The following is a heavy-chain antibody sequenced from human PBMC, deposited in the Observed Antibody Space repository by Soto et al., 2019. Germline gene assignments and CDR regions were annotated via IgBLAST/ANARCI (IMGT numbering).Heavy chain of an antibody. Sequence: SETLSLTCAVSGGSISRGVYSWSWIRQPPGKGLEWIGYIYHSGSTYYNPSLKSRVTISVDRSKNQFSPKLSSVTAADTAVYYCARGNVVAIDYWGQGTLVTVSS. D-gene: IGHD2-21*01. CDR1: GGSISRGVYS. CDR3: ARGNVVAIDY. V-gene: IGHV4-30-2*01. CDR2: IYHSGST. J-gene: IGHJ4*02.